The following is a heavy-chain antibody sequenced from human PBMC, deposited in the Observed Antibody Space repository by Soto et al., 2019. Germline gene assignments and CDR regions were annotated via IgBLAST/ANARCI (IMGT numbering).Heavy chain of an antibody. CDR3: ARDKGKRWFGELLPYYFDY. Sequence: SDTLSLTCAVSGGSISTSDWWTWVRQPPGKGLEWIGEIYHSGSTNYNPSLKSRVTISVDTSKNQFSLKLSSVTAADTAVYYCARDKGKRWFGELLPYYFDYWGQGTLVTVS. D-gene: IGHD3-10*01. CDR1: GGSISTSDW. V-gene: IGHV4-4*02. CDR2: IYHSGST. J-gene: IGHJ4*02.